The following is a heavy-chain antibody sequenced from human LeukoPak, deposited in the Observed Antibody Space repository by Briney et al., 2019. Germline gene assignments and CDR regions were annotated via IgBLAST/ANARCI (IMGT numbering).Heavy chain of an antibody. CDR1: DDSISDYY. CDR2: IHNSGTS. V-gene: IGHV4-59*08. Sequence: SETLSLTCTVSDDSISDYYRGWIRQTPGKGLEWIGYIHNSGTSTYNLSLKSRVTISADTSKNQFSLKLSSVTAADTAVYYCARHYGDHAFDIWGQGTMVTVSS. J-gene: IGHJ3*02. CDR3: ARHYGDHAFDI. D-gene: IGHD4-17*01.